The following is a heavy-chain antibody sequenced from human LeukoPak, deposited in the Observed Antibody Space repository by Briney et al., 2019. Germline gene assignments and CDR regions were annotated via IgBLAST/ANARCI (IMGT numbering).Heavy chain of an antibody. Sequence: GGSLRLSCAASGFTFSAYDMNWVRQAPGKGPEWVSYISRDATRFEYAESVKGRFTISRDNDENSLHLQMNSLRAEDTALYYCAKAVGFSGSREYYFDYWGQGTLVTVSS. J-gene: IGHJ4*02. D-gene: IGHD1-26*01. CDR1: GFTFSAYD. V-gene: IGHV3-48*03. CDR2: ISRDATR. CDR3: AKAVGFSGSREYYFDY.